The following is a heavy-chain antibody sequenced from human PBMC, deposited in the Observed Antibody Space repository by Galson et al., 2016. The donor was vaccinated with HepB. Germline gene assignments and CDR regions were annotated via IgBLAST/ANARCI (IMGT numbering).Heavy chain of an antibody. Sequence: SLRLSCAASGSTFSSYDMNWVRQAPGKGLEWVSYISSSSSTIYYADSVRGRFTISRDNAKNSLYLQMNRLRAEDTAVYYCARELGYDRSGYYYYYYYVMDVWGQGTTVTVSS. CDR2: ISSSSSTI. J-gene: IGHJ6*02. CDR1: GSTFSSYD. D-gene: IGHD3-22*01. CDR3: ARELGYDRSGYYYYYYYVMDV. V-gene: IGHV3-48*03.